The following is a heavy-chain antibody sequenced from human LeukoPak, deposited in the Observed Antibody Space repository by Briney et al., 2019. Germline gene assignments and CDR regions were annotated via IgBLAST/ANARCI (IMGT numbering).Heavy chain of an antibody. J-gene: IGHJ4*02. Sequence: GASVKVSCKASGYTFTGYYMHWVRQAPGQGLEWMGWINPNSGGTNYAQKFQGRVTMTRDTSISTAYMELSRLRSDDTAVYYCARGPGRLTTWILPYYWGQGTLVTVSS. CDR2: INPNSGGT. CDR3: ARGPGRLTTWILPYY. D-gene: IGHD5-18*01. V-gene: IGHV1-2*02. CDR1: GYTFTGYY.